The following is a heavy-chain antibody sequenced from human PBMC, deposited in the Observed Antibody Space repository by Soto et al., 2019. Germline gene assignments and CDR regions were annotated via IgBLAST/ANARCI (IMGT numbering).Heavy chain of an antibody. CDR1: GGTFNTYA. V-gene: IGHV1-69*01. CDR3: ASEVQMHTPAFVY. J-gene: IGHJ4*02. Sequence: QVQLVQSGAEMKKPGSSVKVSCQSSGGTFNTYAMNWVRQAPGQGPEWMGDISPMFGAANYAPKFQGRVTITADESTGTSYMQSRSLTTVGAALYFCASEVQMHTPAFVYWGQGTLVTVSS. CDR2: ISPMFGAA.